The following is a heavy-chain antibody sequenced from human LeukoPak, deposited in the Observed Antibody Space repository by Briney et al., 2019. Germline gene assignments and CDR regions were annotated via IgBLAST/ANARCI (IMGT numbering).Heavy chain of an antibody. CDR2: IYHSGSA. CDR3: ARSYYGSVNSFVHAFDI. J-gene: IGHJ3*02. D-gene: IGHD3-10*01. Sequence: GSLRLSCAASGFTFSSYWMSWVRQPPGKGLEWIGEIYHSGSANYNPSLRSRVTISVDKSKNHFSLKLHSVTAADTAVYYCARSYYGSVNSFVHAFDIWGRGTMVTVSS. CDR1: GFTFSSYW. V-gene: IGHV4-4*02.